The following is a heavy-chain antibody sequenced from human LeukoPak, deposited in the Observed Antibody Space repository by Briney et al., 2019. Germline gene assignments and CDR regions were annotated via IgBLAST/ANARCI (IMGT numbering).Heavy chain of an antibody. CDR3: ARDYDSSGYYLYYFDY. V-gene: IGHV4-59*12. D-gene: IGHD3-22*01. CDR2: IYYSGST. Sequence: PSETLSLTCTVSGGSISSYYWSWIRQPPGKGLEWIGSIYYSGSTYYNPSLKSRATISADKSKNQFSLKLSSVTAADTAVYYCARDYDSSGYYLYYFDYWGQGTLVTVSS. CDR1: GGSISSYY. J-gene: IGHJ4*02.